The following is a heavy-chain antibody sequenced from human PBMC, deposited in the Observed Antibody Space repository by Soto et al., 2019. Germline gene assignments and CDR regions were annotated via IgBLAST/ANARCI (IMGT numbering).Heavy chain of an antibody. Sequence: QVQLVQSGAEVKKPGSSVKVSCKASGCTFSSYAISWVRQAPGQGLEWMGGIIPIFGTANYAQKFQGRVTITADKSTSTAYMELSSLRSEDKAVYYCARGLTWIQPGGMDVWGQGTTVTVSS. V-gene: IGHV1-69*06. CDR2: IIPIFGTA. J-gene: IGHJ6*02. D-gene: IGHD5-18*01. CDR3: ARGLTWIQPGGMDV. CDR1: GCTFSSYA.